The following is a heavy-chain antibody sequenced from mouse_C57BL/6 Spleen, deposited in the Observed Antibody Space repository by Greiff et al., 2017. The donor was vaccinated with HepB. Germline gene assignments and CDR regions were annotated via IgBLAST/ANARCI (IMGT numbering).Heavy chain of an antibody. CDR3: ARHEDRYYEYDVAGFAY. Sequence: QVQLQQSGAELVKPGASVTLSCKASGYTFTEYTIHWVKQRFGRGLQGIGWFYPGSGSIKYNEKFKNQATFTADKSYSTVYMELSRLTSEDSAVYFCARHEDRYYEYDVAGFAYWGQGTLVTVAA. V-gene: IGHV1-62-2*01. D-gene: IGHD2-4*01. CDR1: GYTFTEYT. CDR2: FYPGSGSI. J-gene: IGHJ3*01.